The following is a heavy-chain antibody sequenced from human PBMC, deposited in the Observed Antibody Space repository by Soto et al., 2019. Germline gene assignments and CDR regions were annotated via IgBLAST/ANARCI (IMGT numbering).Heavy chain of an antibody. Sequence: LKISCKGSGYSFTSYWIGWVRQMPGKGLEWMGIIYPGDSDTRYSPSFQGQVTISADKSISTAYLQWSSLKASDTAMYYCAREPEHYNYGMDVWGQGTTVTVSS. V-gene: IGHV5-51*01. CDR2: IYPGDSDT. J-gene: IGHJ6*02. CDR3: AREPEHYNYGMDV. CDR1: GYSFTSYW.